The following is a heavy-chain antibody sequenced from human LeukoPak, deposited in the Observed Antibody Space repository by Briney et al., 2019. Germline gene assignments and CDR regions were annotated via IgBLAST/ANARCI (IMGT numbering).Heavy chain of an antibody. V-gene: IGHV3-21*01. CDR3: ARTAAGNRGWDWYYFDY. J-gene: IGHJ4*02. D-gene: IGHD6-13*01. CDR2: ISSSSSDI. CDR1: GFTFSSYS. Sequence: PGGSLRLSCAASGFTFSSYSMNWVRQAPGEGLEWVSSISSSSSDIYYADSVKGRFTISRDNAKNSLFLQMNNLRAEDTAVYYCARTAAGNRGWDWYYFDYWGQGTLVSVSS.